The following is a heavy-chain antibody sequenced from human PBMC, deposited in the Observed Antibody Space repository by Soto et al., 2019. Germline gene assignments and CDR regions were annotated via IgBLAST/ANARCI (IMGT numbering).Heavy chain of an antibody. Sequence: PSETLSLTCSFSCGSINSSSYFWGCVRQPPGKGLEWIGSIYYSGSTYYNPSLRSRVTISVDTSKNQFSLKLSSVTAADTAVSYCARHYSSGSRNWFDPWGQGTLVTVSS. CDR1: CGSINSSSYF. J-gene: IGHJ5*02. CDR3: ARHYSSGSRNWFDP. V-gene: IGHV4-39*01. CDR2: IYYSGST. D-gene: IGHD6-19*01.